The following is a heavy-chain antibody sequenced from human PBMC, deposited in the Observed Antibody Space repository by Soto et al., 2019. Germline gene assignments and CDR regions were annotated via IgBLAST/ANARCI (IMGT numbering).Heavy chain of an antibody. CDR1: GFTFSSYG. J-gene: IGHJ6*02. CDR3: ARDRQQLVHNYFYYYGVDV. D-gene: IGHD6-13*01. Sequence: GGSLRLSCAASGFTFSSYGMHWVRQAPGKGLEWVAVIWYDGRNKFYADSVRGRFTISRDNSKNTLYLQMNSLRDEDTAEYYCARDRQQLVHNYFYYYGVDVWGQGTTVTVSS. CDR2: IWYDGRNK. V-gene: IGHV3-33*01.